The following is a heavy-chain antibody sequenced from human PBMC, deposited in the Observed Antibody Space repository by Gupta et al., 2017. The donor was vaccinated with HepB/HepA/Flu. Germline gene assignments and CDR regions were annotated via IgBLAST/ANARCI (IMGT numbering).Heavy chain of an antibody. J-gene: IGHJ5*02. CDR3: AKRGSYDFLSADDGGTPHNWFDP. Sequence: QITLKESSPTLVKPTQTLTLTCTFSGFSLSTSGVGVGWIRQPPGKALEWLALIYWNEDKRYSSSLKRRITITKDTSKNQVVLTMTNRDPVDTATYYWAKRGSYDFLSADDGGTPHNWFDPGGQGTMVTDYS. CDR2: IYWNEDK. CDR1: GFSLSTSGVG. V-gene: IGHV2-5*01. D-gene: IGHD3-3*01.